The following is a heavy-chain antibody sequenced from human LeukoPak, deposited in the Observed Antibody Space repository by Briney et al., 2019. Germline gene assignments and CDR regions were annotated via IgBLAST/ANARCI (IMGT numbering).Heavy chain of an antibody. Sequence: SQTLSLTCALSGDSLSSKTVAWNWLRQSPSRGLEWLGKTAYRSRWFTDYAVPVKGRITINPDTSKNQFSLELNSVTPEDTAVYYCARDPRYAAGIFFDYWGQGILVTVSS. CDR2: TAYRSRWFT. D-gene: IGHD2-2*01. J-gene: IGHJ4*02. CDR3: ARDPRYAAGIFFDY. CDR1: GDSLSSKTVA. V-gene: IGHV6-1*01.